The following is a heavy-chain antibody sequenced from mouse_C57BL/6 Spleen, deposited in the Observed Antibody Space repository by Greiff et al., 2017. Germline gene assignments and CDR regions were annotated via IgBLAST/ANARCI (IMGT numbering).Heavy chain of an antibody. CDR3: ASGGTWEDYAMDY. J-gene: IGHJ4*01. D-gene: IGHD4-1*01. V-gene: IGHV5-17*01. CDR2: ISSGSSTI. Sequence: EVHLVESGGGLVKPGGSLKLSCAASGFTFSDYGMHWVRQAPEKGLEWVAYISSGSSTIYYADTVKGRFTISRDNAKNTLFLQMTSLRSEDTAMYYCASGGTWEDYAMDYWGQGTSVTVSS. CDR1: GFTFSDYG.